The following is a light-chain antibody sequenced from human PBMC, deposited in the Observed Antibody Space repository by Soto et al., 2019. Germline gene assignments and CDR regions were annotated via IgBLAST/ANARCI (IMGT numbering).Light chain of an antibody. Sequence: EIVLTQSPATLSLSPGERATLSCRARQGVGSTLAWYQQEPGRAPRLLIYDASTRATGIPARFSGAGSGTDFTLTISSLEPEDFAVYYCQQRSNWTPITFGQGTRLEIK. CDR1: QGVGST. J-gene: IGKJ5*01. CDR3: QQRSNWTPIT. V-gene: IGKV3D-11*01. CDR2: DAS.